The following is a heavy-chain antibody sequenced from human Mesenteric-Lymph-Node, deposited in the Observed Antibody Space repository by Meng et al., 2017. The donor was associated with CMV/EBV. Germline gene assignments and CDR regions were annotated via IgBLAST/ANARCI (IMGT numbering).Heavy chain of an antibody. J-gene: IGHJ4*02. V-gene: IGHV4-30-2*06. Sequence: CAVSGASISSGSSWTWLRQSPGKGLELIGYIYESGSTYYNPSLNSPVTISVDRSKNQFSLKLTSVTAADTAVYYCARTRGWYGPFDFWGQGTLVTVSS. D-gene: IGHD6-19*01. CDR2: IYESGST. CDR1: GASISSGSS. CDR3: ARTRGWYGPFDF.